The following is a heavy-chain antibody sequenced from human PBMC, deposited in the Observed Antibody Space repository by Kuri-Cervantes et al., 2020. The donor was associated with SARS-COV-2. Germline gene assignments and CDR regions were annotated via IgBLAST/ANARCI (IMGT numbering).Heavy chain of an antibody. D-gene: IGHD6-13*01. J-gene: IGHJ4*02. Sequence: GESLKISCAASGFTFISYGMHWVRQAPGKGLEWVAVISYDRSDKYYADSVKGRFTISRDNSKNTLYLQMNSLRAEDTAVYYCAKQGSSWTQGFLDYWGQGTLVTVSS. CDR1: GFTFISYG. CDR2: ISYDRSDK. CDR3: AKQGSSWTQGFLDY. V-gene: IGHV3-30*18.